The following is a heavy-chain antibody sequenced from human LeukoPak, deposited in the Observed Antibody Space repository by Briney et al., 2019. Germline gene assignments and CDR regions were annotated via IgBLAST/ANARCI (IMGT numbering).Heavy chain of an antibody. V-gene: IGHV3-53*01. J-gene: IGHJ4*02. CDR1: GFTVSSNY. Sequence: GGSLRLSCAASGFTVSSNYMNWVRQAPGKGLEWVSVIYSGGSTYYADSVKGRFTISRDNSKNTLYLQMNSLRAEDTAVYNCARDLYGVSHDYWGQGTLVTVSS. CDR2: IYSGGST. CDR3: ARDLYGVSHDY. D-gene: IGHD4-17*01.